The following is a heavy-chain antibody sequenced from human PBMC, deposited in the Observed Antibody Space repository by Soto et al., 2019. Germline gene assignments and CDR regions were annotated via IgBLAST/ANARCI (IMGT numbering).Heavy chain of an antibody. V-gene: IGHV3-53*01. CDR3: AREPRRRDYYYGMDV. J-gene: IGHJ6*02. CDR2: IYSGGST. CDR1: GFSFSSYG. Sequence: PGGSLRLSCAASGFSFSSYGMHWVRQAPGKGLEWVSVIYSGGSTYYADSVKGRFTISRDNSKNTLYLRMNSLRAEDTAVYYCAREPRRRDYYYGMDVWGQGTTVTVSS.